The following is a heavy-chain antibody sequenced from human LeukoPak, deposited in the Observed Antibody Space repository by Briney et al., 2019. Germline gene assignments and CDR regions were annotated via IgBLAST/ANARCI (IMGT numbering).Heavy chain of an antibody. CDR3: ARAEYDSSGYYYAFDY. J-gene: IGHJ4*02. CDR2: IYYSGST. Sequence: SETLSLTCTVSGGSISSYFWSWIRQPPGKGLEWIGYIYYSGSTNYNPSLKSRVTISVDTSKNQFSLKLSSVTAADTAVYYCARAEYDSSGYYYAFDYWGQGTLVTVSS. CDR1: GGSISSYF. D-gene: IGHD3-22*01. V-gene: IGHV4-59*01.